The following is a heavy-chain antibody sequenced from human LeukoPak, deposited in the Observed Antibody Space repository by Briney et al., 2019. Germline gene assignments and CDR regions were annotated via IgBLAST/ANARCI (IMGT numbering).Heavy chain of an antibody. CDR1: GFPSSSSW. V-gene: IGHV3-74*01. D-gene: IGHD3-10*01. Sequence: GGPLSLPWEAPGFPSSSSWVHWSRQAPGKGRVWVSRIITDGRRTSYADSVKGRFTINRDHSKYTLYLQMNSLRAEDTAVYYCARDWESMVRGVNGWYYYCHMDIWGEGPTGTVSS. CDR3: ARDWESMVRGVNGWYYYCHMDI. CDR2: IITDGRRT. J-gene: IGHJ6*03.